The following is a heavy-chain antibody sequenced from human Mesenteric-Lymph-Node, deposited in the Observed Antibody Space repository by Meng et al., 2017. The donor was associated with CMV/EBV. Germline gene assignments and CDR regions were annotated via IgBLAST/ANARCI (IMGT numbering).Heavy chain of an antibody. CDR2: IYWDDDK. D-gene: IGHD6-13*01. CDR3: AHSSGIAAAGPFYFDY. Sequence: QITLTESGPTLVKPTQTLTLTCTFSGFSLSTSGVGVDWIRQPPGKALEWLALIYWDDDKRYSPSLKSRLTITKDTSKNQVVLTMTNMDPVDTATYYCAHSSGIAAAGPFYFDYWGQGTLVTVSS. J-gene: IGHJ4*02. V-gene: IGHV2-5*02. CDR1: GFSLSTSGVG.